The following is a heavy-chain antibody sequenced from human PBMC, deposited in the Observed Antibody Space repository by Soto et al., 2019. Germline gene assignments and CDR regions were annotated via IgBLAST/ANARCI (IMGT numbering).Heavy chain of an antibody. CDR2: IKPDGSEK. CDR3: ANIGRSDRAFDI. CDR1: GFTFSSYW. D-gene: IGHD5-12*01. J-gene: IGHJ3*02. Sequence: EVQLVESGRDLVQPGGSLRLSCAASGFTFSSYWMSWVRQAPGKGLEWVANIKPDGSEKIYVDSVKGRFSISRDNAKNSLYLQMNSLRAEDTAVYYCANIGRSDRAFDIWGQGTMVTVSS. V-gene: IGHV3-7*01.